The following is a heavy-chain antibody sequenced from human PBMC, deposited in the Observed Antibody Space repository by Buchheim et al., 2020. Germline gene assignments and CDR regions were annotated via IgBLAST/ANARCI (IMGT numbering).Heavy chain of an antibody. J-gene: IGHJ4*02. Sequence: EVQLVQSGAEVKEPGESLKISCKASGYSFTTHWLGWVRQMPGKGLECLGIIYPADSHTIYNPSFRGQVTISADKSISTAYVQWRSLKASDTAMYYCARGGTDSRVLDYWGQGAL. CDR1: GYSFTTHW. V-gene: IGHV5-51*01. D-gene: IGHD1-1*01. CDR3: ARGGTDSRVLDY. CDR2: IYPADSHT.